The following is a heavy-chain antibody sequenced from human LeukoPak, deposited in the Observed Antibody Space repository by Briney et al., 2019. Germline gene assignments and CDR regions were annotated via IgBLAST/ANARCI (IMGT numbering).Heavy chain of an antibody. Sequence: GGSLRLSCAASGFTFSSYWMTWVRQAPGKGLEWVAFISYDGSNKYYADSVKGRFTISRDNSKNTLYLQMNSLRAEDTAVYYCARIPAFSLEPPHSENFDYWGQGTLVTVSS. CDR1: GFTFSSYW. D-gene: IGHD1-14*01. V-gene: IGHV3-30*03. CDR2: ISYDGSNK. CDR3: ARIPAFSLEPPHSENFDY. J-gene: IGHJ4*02.